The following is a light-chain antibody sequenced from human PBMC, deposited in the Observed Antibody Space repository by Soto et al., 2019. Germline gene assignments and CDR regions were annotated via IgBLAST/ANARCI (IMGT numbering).Light chain of an antibody. CDR3: SSHTSGSTRV. CDR2: EVT. CDR1: FSDVGGYDY. V-gene: IGLV2-14*01. J-gene: IGLJ1*01. Sequence: QSALTQPASVSGSPGQSIAISCTGTFSDVGGYDYVSWYQQHPDKAPKLMIYEVTKQPSGVSNRFSGSKSGYTSSLTISGLQPEDEADYYCSSHTSGSTRVFGSGTK.